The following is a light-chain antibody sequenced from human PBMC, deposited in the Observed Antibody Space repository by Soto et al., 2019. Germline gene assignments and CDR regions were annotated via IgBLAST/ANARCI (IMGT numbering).Light chain of an antibody. CDR3: LQDYSPLLA. V-gene: IGKV1-39*01. J-gene: IGKJ3*01. CDR2: DTS. Sequence: DIQMTQSPSSLSASIGDTVTITCRASQSIASFLNWLQLKPGKAPKLLISDTSTLQSGVPSRFSGGGSGTEFTLTIRSLQPEDSALYFCLQDYSPLLAFGPGTRVEIK. CDR1: QSIASF.